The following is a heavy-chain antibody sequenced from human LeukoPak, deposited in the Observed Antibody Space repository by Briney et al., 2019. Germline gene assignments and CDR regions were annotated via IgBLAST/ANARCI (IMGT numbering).Heavy chain of an antibody. CDR2: ISWNSGSI. D-gene: IGHD5-12*01. V-gene: IGHV3-9*01. Sequence: GGSLRLSCAASGFTFDDYAMHWVRQAPGKGLEWVSGISWNSGSIGYADSVKGRFTISRDNAKNSLYLQMNSLRAEDTALYYCARSTIYKYYFDYWGQGTLVTVSS. CDR1: GFTFDDYA. J-gene: IGHJ4*02. CDR3: ARSTIYKYYFDY.